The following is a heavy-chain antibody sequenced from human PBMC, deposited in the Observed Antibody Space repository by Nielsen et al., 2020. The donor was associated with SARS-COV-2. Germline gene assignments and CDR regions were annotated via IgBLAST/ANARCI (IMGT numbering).Heavy chain of an antibody. CDR1: GDSVSSGGYS. J-gene: IGHJ5*02. Sequence: SKTLSLTCTVSGDSVSSGGYSWSWIRQPPGKGLEWIGCIYYSGNTNHNPSLKSRVTISVDTSKNQFSLKLNSVTAADTAVYYCARGGRIAVADTGHWFDPWGQGTLVTVSS. V-gene: IGHV4-61*08. D-gene: IGHD6-19*01. CDR3: ARGGRIAVADTGHWFDP. CDR2: IYYSGNT.